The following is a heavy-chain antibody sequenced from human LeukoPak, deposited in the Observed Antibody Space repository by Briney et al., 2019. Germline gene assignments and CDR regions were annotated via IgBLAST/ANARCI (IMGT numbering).Heavy chain of an antibody. CDR2: MNPNNGNT. V-gene: IGHV1-8*01. CDR1: GYTFTSYD. CDR3: ARGGELLWFGELSGPYYYYGMDV. D-gene: IGHD3-10*01. Sequence: ASVKVSCKASGYTFTSYDINWVRQAPGQGLEWMGWMNPNNGNTGYAQKFQGRVTMTRNTSRSTAYMELSSLRSEDTAVYYCARGGELLWFGELSGPYYYYGMDVWGQGTTVTVSS. J-gene: IGHJ6*02.